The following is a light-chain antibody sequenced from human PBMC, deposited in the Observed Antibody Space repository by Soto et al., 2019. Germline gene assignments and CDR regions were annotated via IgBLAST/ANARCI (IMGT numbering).Light chain of an antibody. V-gene: IGKV3-20*01. J-gene: IGKJ3*01. CDR3: QQYGTSHLT. Sequence: EIVLTQSPGTLSLSPGERATLSCRASQSVGSTYLAWYQQKPGQAPKLLIYGVSSRATGIPDRFSGSGSGTDFTLTISRLEPEDFAVYYWQQYGTSHLTFGPGTKVDV. CDR2: GVS. CDR1: QSVGSTY.